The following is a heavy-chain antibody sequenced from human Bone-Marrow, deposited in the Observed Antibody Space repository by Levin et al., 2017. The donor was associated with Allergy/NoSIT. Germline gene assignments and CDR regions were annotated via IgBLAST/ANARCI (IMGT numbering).Heavy chain of an antibody. V-gene: IGHV4-61*01. J-gene: IGHJ6*02. D-gene: IGHD2-2*01. CDR2: IYHSGNT. CDR1: GGSVSRGSYY. CDR3: ARDKVIPAASEYYYYGMDV. Sequence: PSETLSLTCTVSGGSVSRGSYYWSWIRQPPGKGLEWIGHIYHSGNTKYNPSLKSRVTISVDTSKNQFPLNLSSVTAADTAVYYCARDKVIPAASEYYYYGMDVWGQGTTVTVAS.